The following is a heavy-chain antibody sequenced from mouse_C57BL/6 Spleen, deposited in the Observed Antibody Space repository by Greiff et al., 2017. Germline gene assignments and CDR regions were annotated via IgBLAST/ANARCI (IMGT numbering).Heavy chain of an antibody. Sequence: EVQLQQSGPELVKPGASVKISCKASGYSFTDYNMNWVKQSNGKSLEWLGVINPNYGTTSYNQKFKGTATLTVDQSSSTAYMQLNSLTSEDSAVYYCARRDYYGSSDGYFDVWGTGTTVTVSS. CDR2: INPNYGTT. V-gene: IGHV1-39*01. CDR3: ARRDYYGSSDGYFDV. CDR1: GYSFTDYN. J-gene: IGHJ1*03. D-gene: IGHD1-1*01.